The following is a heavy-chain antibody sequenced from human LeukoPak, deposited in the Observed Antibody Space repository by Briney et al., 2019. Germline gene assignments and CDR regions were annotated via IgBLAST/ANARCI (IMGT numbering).Heavy chain of an antibody. D-gene: IGHD1-26*01. CDR2: ISGSGGST. V-gene: IGHV3-23*01. Sequence: PGGSLRLSCAASGFTFSSYAMSWVRQAPGKGLEWASAISGSGGSTYYADSVKGRFTISRDNSKNTLYLQMNSLRAEDTAVYYCAKDYPYSGSYYPHVHGMDVWGQGTTVTVSS. CDR3: AKDYPYSGSYYPHVHGMDV. CDR1: GFTFSSYA. J-gene: IGHJ6*02.